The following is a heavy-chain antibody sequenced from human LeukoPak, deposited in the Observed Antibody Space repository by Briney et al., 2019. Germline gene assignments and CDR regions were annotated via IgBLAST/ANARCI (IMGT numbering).Heavy chain of an antibody. CDR3: ARDPVLRFENDAFDI. V-gene: IGHV3-33*08. Sequence: GRSLRLSCAASGFTFSSYGMHWVRQAPGKGLEWVAIVWSDGNKKYYADSVKGRFTISRDNSKNMLYLQMNSLRAEDTAVYYCARDPVLRFENDAFDIWGQGTLVTVSS. D-gene: IGHD3-3*01. CDR2: VWSDGNKK. CDR1: GFTFSSYG. J-gene: IGHJ3*02.